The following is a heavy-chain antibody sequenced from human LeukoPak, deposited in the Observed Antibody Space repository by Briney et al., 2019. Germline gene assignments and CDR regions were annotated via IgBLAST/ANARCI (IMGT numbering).Heavy chain of an antibody. CDR1: GFTFSSFA. V-gene: IGHV3-23*01. Sequence: PGGSLRLSCAASGFTFSSFAINWVRQAPGKGLEWVSVITGSGSGADYADSVKGRFTISRDNSQNTVHLQMNSLRAEDTAVYYCARVNYDYVWGSYRSLYFDYWGQGTLVTVSS. J-gene: IGHJ4*02. D-gene: IGHD3-16*02. CDR3: ARVNYDYVWGSYRSLYFDY. CDR2: ITGSGSGA.